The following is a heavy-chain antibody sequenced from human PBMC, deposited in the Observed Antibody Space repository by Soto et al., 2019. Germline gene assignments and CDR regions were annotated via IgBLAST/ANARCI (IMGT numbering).Heavy chain of an antibody. CDR1: GGTFSSYA. V-gene: IGHV1-69*13. D-gene: IGHD3-3*01. CDR3: ARSLRFLEWLAYYYYGMDV. Sequence: ASVKVSCKASGGTFSSYAISWVRQAPGQGLEWMGGIIPIFGTANYAQKFQGRVTITADESTSTAYMELSSLRSEDTAVYYCARSLRFLEWLAYYYYGMDVWGQGNTVTVSS. CDR2: IIPIFGTA. J-gene: IGHJ6*02.